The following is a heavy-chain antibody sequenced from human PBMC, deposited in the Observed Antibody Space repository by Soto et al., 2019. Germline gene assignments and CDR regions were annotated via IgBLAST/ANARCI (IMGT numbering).Heavy chain of an antibody. Sequence: QVQLVESGGGVVQPGKSLTLSCAASGFTFSSYGMHWVRQAPGKGLEWVAVIWSDGSNKYYADSVKGRFTISRDNSQNTLSLQMNSLRVEDTAVYYCARDRYSSGWYDLDYWGQGTLVTVSS. J-gene: IGHJ4*02. D-gene: IGHD6-19*01. V-gene: IGHV3-33*01. CDR2: IWSDGSNK. CDR1: GFTFSSYG. CDR3: ARDRYSSGWYDLDY.